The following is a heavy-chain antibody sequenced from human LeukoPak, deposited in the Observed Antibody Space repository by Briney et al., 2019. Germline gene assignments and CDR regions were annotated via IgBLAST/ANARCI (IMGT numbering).Heavy chain of an antibody. Sequence: GASVKVSCKASGYTFTGYYMHWVRQAPGQRLEWMGRINPNSGGTNYAQKFQGRVTMTRDTSISTAYMELSRLRSDDTAVYYCARDKAPLTTIFGGGGPFDPWGQGTLVTVSS. V-gene: IGHV1-2*06. J-gene: IGHJ5*02. D-gene: IGHD3-3*01. CDR3: ARDKAPLTTIFGGGGPFDP. CDR1: GYTFTGYY. CDR2: INPNSGGT.